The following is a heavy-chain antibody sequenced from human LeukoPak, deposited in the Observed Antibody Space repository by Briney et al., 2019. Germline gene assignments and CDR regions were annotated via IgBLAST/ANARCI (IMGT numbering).Heavy chain of an antibody. Sequence: GGSLRLSCAASGFTNAKKYMSWVRQAPGKGLDWVSLIYSAGGTSYADSVKGRFTISRDNSKNTLYLQMNSLRLDDTAVYYCASSNCDGDCYLDYWGQGTLVTVSS. CDR1: GFTNAKKY. V-gene: IGHV3-53*01. D-gene: IGHD2-21*02. CDR3: ASSNCDGDCYLDY. J-gene: IGHJ4*02. CDR2: IYSAGGT.